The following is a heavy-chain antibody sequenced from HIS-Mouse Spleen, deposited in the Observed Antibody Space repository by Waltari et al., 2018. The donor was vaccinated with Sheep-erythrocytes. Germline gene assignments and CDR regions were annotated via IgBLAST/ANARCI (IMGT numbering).Heavy chain of an antibody. J-gene: IGHJ4*02. CDR3: AKDISRNIVVVPAAVGDY. V-gene: IGHV3-9*01. Sequence: EVQLVESGGGLVQPGRSLRLSCAASGFSFDDYAMNWVPGISWNIGSIGYADSVKGRFTISRDNAKNSLYLQMNSLRAEDTALYYCAKDISRNIVVVPAAVGDYWGQGTLVTVSS. CDR2: ISWNIGSI. CDR1: GFSFDDYA. D-gene: IGHD2-2*01.